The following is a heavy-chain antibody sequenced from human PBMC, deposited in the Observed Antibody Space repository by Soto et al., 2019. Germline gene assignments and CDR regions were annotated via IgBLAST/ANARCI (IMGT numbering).Heavy chain of an antibody. V-gene: IGHV1-8*01. CDR1: GYTFTSYD. CDR3: ARGMGGSYYNYYYYGMDV. Sequence: GASVKVSCKASGYTFTSYDINRVRQATGQGLEWMGWMNPNSGNTGYAQKFQGRVTMTRNTSISTAYMELSSLRSEDTAVYYCARGMGGSYYNYYYYGMDVWGQGTTVTVSS. J-gene: IGHJ6*02. CDR2: MNPNSGNT. D-gene: IGHD1-26*01.